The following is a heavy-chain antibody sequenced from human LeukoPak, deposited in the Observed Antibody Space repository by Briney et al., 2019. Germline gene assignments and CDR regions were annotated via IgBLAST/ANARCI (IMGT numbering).Heavy chain of an antibody. CDR1: GGSFSGYY. CDR2: INHSGST. Sequence: PLETLSLTCAVYGGSFSGYYWSWIRQPPGKGLEWIGEINHSGSTNYNPSLKSRVTISVDTSKNQFSLKLSSVTAADTAVYYCARDLLLWFGESDAFDIWGQGTMVTVSS. V-gene: IGHV4-34*01. D-gene: IGHD3-10*01. J-gene: IGHJ3*02. CDR3: ARDLLLWFGESDAFDI.